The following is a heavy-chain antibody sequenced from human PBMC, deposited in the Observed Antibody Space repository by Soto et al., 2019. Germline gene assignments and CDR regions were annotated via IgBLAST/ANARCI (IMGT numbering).Heavy chain of an antibody. Sequence: KTSETLSLTCAVYGGSFSGYYWSWIRQPPGKGLEWIGEINHSGSTNYNPSLKSRVTISVDTSKNQFSLKLSSVTAADTAVYYCARIRGGLIRPRFDYWGQGTLVTVSS. V-gene: IGHV4-34*01. J-gene: IGHJ4*02. CDR1: GGSFSGYY. CDR2: INHSGST. D-gene: IGHD2-8*01. CDR3: ARIRGGLIRPRFDY.